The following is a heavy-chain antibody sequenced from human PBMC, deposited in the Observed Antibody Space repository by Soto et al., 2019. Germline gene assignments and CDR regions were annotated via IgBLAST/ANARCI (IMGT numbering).Heavy chain of an antibody. CDR1: GFTFSSYA. CDR3: ATPLKGYCSGGSCYDFDY. CDR2: ISGSGGST. J-gene: IGHJ4*02. Sequence: GGSLRLSCAASGFTFSSYAMSWVRQAPGKGLEWVSAISGSGGSTYYADSVKGRFTISRDNSKNTLYLQMNSLRAEDTAVYYCATPLKGYCSGGSCYDFDYWGQGTLVTVSS. V-gene: IGHV3-23*01. D-gene: IGHD2-15*01.